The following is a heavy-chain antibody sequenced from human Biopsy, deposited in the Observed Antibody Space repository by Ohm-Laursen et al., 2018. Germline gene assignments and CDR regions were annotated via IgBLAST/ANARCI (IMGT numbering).Heavy chain of an antibody. CDR3: AKGRSNWFRYLQY. Sequence: ASVTASCKASGYIFTIYDINWVRQAAGQGPEWMGWMSLNKRNTGYAPKFQGRITLTRNTSISTAYLELSSLTSEDSAIYYRAKGRSNWFRYLQYGGQGTRVTVSS. CDR1: GYIFTIYD. V-gene: IGHV1-8*01. CDR2: MSLNKRNT. J-gene: IGHJ1*01. D-gene: IGHD6-13*01.